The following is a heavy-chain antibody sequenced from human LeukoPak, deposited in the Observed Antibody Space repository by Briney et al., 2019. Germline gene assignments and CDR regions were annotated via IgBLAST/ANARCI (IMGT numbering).Heavy chain of an antibody. CDR2: IFYSGST. J-gene: IGHJ4*02. Sequence: SETLSLTCTVSGGSFSNYYWRWIRQPPVKGLECITYIFYSGSTNYNPSLKSRVSISVDTSKNQLSLNLTSVTAADTAVYYCARLPGSSHGYYFDYWGQGTLVTVSS. V-gene: IGHV4-59*08. CDR1: GGSFSNYY. D-gene: IGHD5-18*01. CDR3: ARLPGSSHGYYFDY.